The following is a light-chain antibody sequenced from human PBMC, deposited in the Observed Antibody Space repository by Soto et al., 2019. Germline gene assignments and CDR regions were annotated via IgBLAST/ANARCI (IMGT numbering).Light chain of an antibody. V-gene: IGLV1-40*01. CDR2: EVT. CDR3: NSYTRSTKYV. Sequence: QSVLTQPPSVSGAPGQRVTISCTGSSSNIGAGYDVHWYQHHPGKAPKLIIYEVTNRPSGVSNRFSGSKSGNTASLTISGLQAEDEADYYCNSYTRSTKYVFGTGTKVTVL. J-gene: IGLJ1*01. CDR1: SSNIGAGYD.